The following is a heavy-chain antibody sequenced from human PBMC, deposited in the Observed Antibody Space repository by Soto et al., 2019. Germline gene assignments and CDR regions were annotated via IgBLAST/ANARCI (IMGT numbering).Heavy chain of an antibody. CDR1: GGTFSSYT. CDR3: ARGAVGLLYWCDP. Sequence: QVQLVQSGAEVKKPGSSVKVSCKASGGTFSSYTISWVRQAPVQGLEWMGRIIPILGIANYAQKFKGRVTITADKSTSTAYMELSSLRSEDTAVYYCARGAVGLLYWCDPWGQGTLVTVSS. V-gene: IGHV1-69*02. J-gene: IGHJ5*02. CDR2: IIPILGIA. D-gene: IGHD3-3*01.